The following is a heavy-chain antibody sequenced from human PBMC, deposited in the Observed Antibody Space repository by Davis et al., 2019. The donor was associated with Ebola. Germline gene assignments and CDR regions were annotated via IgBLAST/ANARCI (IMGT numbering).Heavy chain of an antibody. J-gene: IGHJ4*02. CDR2: IGSTTNFI. Sequence: PGGSLRLSCAASGFTISSHSMNWVRQAPGKGLECVSSIGSTTNFIYYADSVKGRFTIFRDNAKNSLFLQMNSLRAEDTAVYYCARDGSNSYFDYRGQGNLVTVSS. CDR3: ARDGSNSYFDY. D-gene: IGHD2-15*01. V-gene: IGHV3-21*01. CDR1: GFTISSHS.